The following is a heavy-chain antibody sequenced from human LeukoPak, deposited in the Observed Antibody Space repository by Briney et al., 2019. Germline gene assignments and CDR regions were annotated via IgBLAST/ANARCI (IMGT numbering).Heavy chain of an antibody. Sequence: KTSEILSLTCTVSGGSISTSPYHWGWIRQPPGKGLEWIREINHSGSTNYNPSLKSRVTISVDTSKNQFSLKLSSVTAADTAVYYCARSPYGDSPLDYWGQGTLVTVSS. D-gene: IGHD4-17*01. CDR3: ARSPYGDSPLDY. CDR1: GGSISTSPYH. J-gene: IGHJ4*02. V-gene: IGHV4-39*07. CDR2: INHSGST.